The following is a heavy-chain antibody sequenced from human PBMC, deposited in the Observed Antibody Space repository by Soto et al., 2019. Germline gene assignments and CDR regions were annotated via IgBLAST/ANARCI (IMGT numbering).Heavy chain of an antibody. Sequence: SETLSLTCTVSGGSISSSSYYWGWIRQPPGKGLEWIGSIYYSGSTYYNLSLKSRVTISVDTSKNQFSLKLSSVTAADTAVYYCARHGMGAARSTGFDYWGQGTLVTVSS. CDR1: GGSISSSSYY. CDR2: IYYSGST. D-gene: IGHD2-2*01. J-gene: IGHJ4*02. CDR3: ARHGMGAARSTGFDY. V-gene: IGHV4-39*01.